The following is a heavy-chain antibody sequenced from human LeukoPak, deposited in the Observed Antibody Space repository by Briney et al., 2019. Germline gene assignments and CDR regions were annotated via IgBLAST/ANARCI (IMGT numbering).Heavy chain of an antibody. V-gene: IGHV3-30-3*01. D-gene: IGHD3-16*01. CDR1: GFTFSSYA. CDR3: VGEIGPRSFDY. J-gene: IGHJ4*02. CDR2: ISYDGSSK. Sequence: GRSLRLSCAASGFTFSSYAMHWARQAPGKGLEWVAVISYDGSSKYYADSVKGRFTISRDNSINALYLQMNSLRFDDTAVYYCVGEIGPRSFDYWGQGTLVTVSS.